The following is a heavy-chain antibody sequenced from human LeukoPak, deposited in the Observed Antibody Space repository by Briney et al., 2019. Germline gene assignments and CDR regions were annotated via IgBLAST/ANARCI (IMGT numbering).Heavy chain of an antibody. D-gene: IGHD3-9*01. J-gene: IGHJ3*01. CDR3: ARVIGDFLTGYYLGQRNAFDV. Sequence: SETLSLTCAVYGGSFSVYHWTWIRQSPEKGLEWIGEINHRGTTNYNPSLKSRVTMSVDTSTNQFSLKLTPVTAADTALYYCARVIGDFLTGYYLGQRNAFDVWGQGTMVTVSS. CDR2: INHRGTT. CDR1: GGSFSVYH. V-gene: IGHV4-34*01.